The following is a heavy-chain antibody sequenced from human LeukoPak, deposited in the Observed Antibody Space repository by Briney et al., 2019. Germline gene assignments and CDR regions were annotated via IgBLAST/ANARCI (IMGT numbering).Heavy chain of an antibody. CDR1: GGSISSSSYY. D-gene: IGHD3-22*01. V-gene: IGHV4-39*07. CDR3: ARVPYYYDSSGYYKPYYFDY. CDR2: IYYSAST. Sequence: SETLSLTCTVSGGSISSSSYYWGWIRQPPGKGLEWIGSIYYSASTNYNPSLKSRATISVDTSENQFSLKLSSVTAADTAVYYCARVPYYYDSSGYYKPYYFDYWGQGTLVTVSS. J-gene: IGHJ4*02.